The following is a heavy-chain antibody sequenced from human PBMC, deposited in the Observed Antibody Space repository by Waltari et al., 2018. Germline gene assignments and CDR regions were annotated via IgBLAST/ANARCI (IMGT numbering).Heavy chain of an antibody. CDR2: IYTSGST. CDR3: ARFLNIAAAGGFDY. Sequence: QVQLQESGPGLVKPSQTLSLTCTVSGGSISSGSYYWSWIRQPAGKGLEWIGRIYTSGSTNYNPSLKSRVTISVDTSKNQFSLKLSSVTAADTAVYYCARFLNIAAAGGFDYWGQGTLVTVSS. CDR1: GGSISSGSYY. D-gene: IGHD6-13*01. J-gene: IGHJ4*02. V-gene: IGHV4-61*02.